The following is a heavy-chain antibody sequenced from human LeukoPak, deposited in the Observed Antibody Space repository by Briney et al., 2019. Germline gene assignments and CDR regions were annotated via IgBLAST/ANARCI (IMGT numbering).Heavy chain of an antibody. Sequence: SETLSLTCTVSGGHIDSFFWNWIRQPPGKGLEWIGYIDNSGSTKYNPSLKSRITMSRDTSKNQFSLKLTSVTAVDTAMYYCASGGGWLIDYWGQGTLVSVSS. J-gene: IGHJ4*02. CDR2: IDNSGST. D-gene: IGHD6-19*01. V-gene: IGHV4-4*08. CDR1: GGHIDSFF. CDR3: ASGGGWLIDY.